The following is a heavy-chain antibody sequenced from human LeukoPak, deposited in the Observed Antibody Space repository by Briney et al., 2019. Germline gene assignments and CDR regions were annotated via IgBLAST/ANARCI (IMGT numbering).Heavy chain of an antibody. CDR1: GFTFSSYS. Sequence: GGSLRLSCAASGFTFSSYSMNWVRQAPGKGLEWVSSISSSSSYIYYADSVKGRFTISRDNAKNSLYLQMNSLRAEDTAVYYCASGSSSWLHNPNFDYWGQGTLVTVSS. CDR3: ASGSSSWLHNPNFDY. V-gene: IGHV3-21*01. D-gene: IGHD6-13*01. J-gene: IGHJ4*02. CDR2: ISSSSSYI.